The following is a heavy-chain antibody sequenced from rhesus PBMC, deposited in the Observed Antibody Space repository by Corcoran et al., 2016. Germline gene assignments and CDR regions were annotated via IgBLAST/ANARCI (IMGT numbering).Heavy chain of an antibody. V-gene: IGHV1S2*01. CDR1: GYTFTDYY. D-gene: IGHD3-3*01. CDR3: ARENNIWTGFSY. J-gene: IGHJ4*01. Sequence: QVQLVQSGAEVKKPGSSVKVSCKASGYTFTDYYMHWVRQAPRQGLEWMGWINPYNGNTKYEQQFQGRVTMNSDTSTSTAYMELSSLRSEDTAVYYCARENNIWTGFSYWGQGVLVTVSS. CDR2: INPYNGNT.